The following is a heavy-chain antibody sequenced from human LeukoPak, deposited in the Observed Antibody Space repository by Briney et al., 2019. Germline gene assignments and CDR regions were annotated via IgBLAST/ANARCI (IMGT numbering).Heavy chain of an antibody. Sequence: SVKVSCKASGGTFSSYAISWVRQAPGQGLEWMGGIIPIFGTANYAQKLQGRVTITTDESTSTAYMELSSLRSEDTAVYYCARGTVVPAAPNYYYYYMDVWGKGTTVTVSS. V-gene: IGHV1-69*05. J-gene: IGHJ6*03. D-gene: IGHD2-2*01. CDR3: ARGTVVPAAPNYYYYYMDV. CDR2: IIPIFGTA. CDR1: GGTFSSYA.